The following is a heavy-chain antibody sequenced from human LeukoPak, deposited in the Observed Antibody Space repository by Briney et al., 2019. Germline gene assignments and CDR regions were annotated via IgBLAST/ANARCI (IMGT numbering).Heavy chain of an antibody. J-gene: IGHJ5*02. D-gene: IGHD6-13*01. Sequence: SSISSSSSYIYYADSVKGRFTISRDNAKNSLYLQMNSLRAEDTAVYYCARVAAAANNWFDPWGQGTLVTVSS. CDR3: ARVAAAANNWFDP. CDR2: ISSSSSYI. V-gene: IGHV3-21*01.